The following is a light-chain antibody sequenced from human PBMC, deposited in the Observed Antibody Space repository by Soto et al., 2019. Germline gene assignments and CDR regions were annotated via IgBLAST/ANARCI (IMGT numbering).Light chain of an antibody. V-gene: IGLV2-8*01. Sequence: QSALTQPPSVSGSPGQSVTISCTGTSSDVGGSDYVSWYQHHPGKAPQLMIYDVSNRPSGVPDRFSCSKSGNMASLTVSRLDADDEDDYYSISQVSHSNVFGAGTKLTVL. J-gene: IGLJ1*01. CDR1: SSDVGGSDY. CDR2: DVS. CDR3: ISQVSHSNV.